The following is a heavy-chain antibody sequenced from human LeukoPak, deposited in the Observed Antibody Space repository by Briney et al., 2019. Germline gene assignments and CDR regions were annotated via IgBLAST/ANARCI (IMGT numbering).Heavy chain of an antibody. Sequence: GGSLRLSCAASGFIFGSYYMSWIRQAPGKGLEWVSYIGSYSSPIYYADSVQGRFAISRENAKNLLHLEMNSLRAEDTAVYYCARMGDYSEFDPWGQGTLVTVSS. CDR3: ARMGDYSEFDP. CDR2: IGSYSSPI. CDR1: GFIFGSYY. D-gene: IGHD3-16*01. J-gene: IGHJ5*02. V-gene: IGHV3-11*01.